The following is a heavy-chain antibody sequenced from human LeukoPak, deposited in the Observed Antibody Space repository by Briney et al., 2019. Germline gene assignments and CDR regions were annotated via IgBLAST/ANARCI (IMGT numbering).Heavy chain of an antibody. Sequence: GASVKVSCKASGYTFTGYYMHWVRQAPGQGLEWMGWINPNSGGTNYAQKFQGRVTMTTDTSTSTAYMELRSLRSDDTAVYYCARDLYGSLDYWGQGTLVTVSS. CDR1: GYTFTGYY. CDR3: ARDLYGSLDY. J-gene: IGHJ4*02. CDR2: INPNSGGT. V-gene: IGHV1-2*02. D-gene: IGHD3-10*01.